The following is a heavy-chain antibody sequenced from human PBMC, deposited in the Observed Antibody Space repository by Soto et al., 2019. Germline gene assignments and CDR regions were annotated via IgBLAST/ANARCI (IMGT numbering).Heavy chain of an antibody. CDR2: IKQDGSEK. CDR3: ARALSITGTTLGYYYGMDV. Sequence: GGSLRLSCAASGFTFSSYWMSGVRQAPGKGLEWVANIKQDGSEKYYVDSVKGRFTISRDNAKNSLYLQMNSLRAEDTAVYYCARALSITGTTLGYYYGMDVWGQGTTVTVSS. D-gene: IGHD1-7*01. CDR1: GFTFSSYW. J-gene: IGHJ6*02. V-gene: IGHV3-7*03.